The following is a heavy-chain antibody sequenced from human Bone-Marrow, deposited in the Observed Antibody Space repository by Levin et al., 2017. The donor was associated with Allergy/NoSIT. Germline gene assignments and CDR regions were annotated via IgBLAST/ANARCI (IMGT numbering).Heavy chain of an antibody. J-gene: IGHJ4*02. CDR3: ARGGYGGLAFDY. CDR2: ISWDSGRI. CDR1: GFSFDDFA. Sequence: SLKISCATSGFSFDDFAIHWVRQAPGKGLEWVSSISWDSGRIGYADSVKGRFSISRDNAKNSLYLEMNSLRAEDTAFYYCARGGYGGLAFDYWGQGTLVTVSS. D-gene: IGHD5-18*01. V-gene: IGHV3-9*01.